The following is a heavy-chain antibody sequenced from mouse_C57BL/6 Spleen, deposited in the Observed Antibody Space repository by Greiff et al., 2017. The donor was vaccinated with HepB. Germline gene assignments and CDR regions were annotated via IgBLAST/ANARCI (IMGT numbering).Heavy chain of an antibody. D-gene: IGHD2-2*01. Sequence: QVQLQQSGAGLMKPGASVKLSCKATGYTFTGYWIEWVKQRPGHGLEWIGEILPGSGSNYYTEKFKGLATFTADTSSNTAYMQLISLTTEDSAIYYGARLDGYDGGHFDVWGTGTTVTVSS. CDR2: ILPGSGSN. V-gene: IGHV1-9*01. CDR1: GYTFTGYW. CDR3: ARLDGYDGGHFDV. J-gene: IGHJ1*03.